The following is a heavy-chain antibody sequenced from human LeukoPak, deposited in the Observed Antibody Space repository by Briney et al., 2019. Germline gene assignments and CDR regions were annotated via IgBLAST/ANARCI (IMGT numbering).Heavy chain of an antibody. J-gene: IGHJ3*02. V-gene: IGHV4-30-2*01. D-gene: IGHD3-16*02. CDR2: IYHSGST. CDR1: GGSISSGGYS. CDR3: ARGQRASYQTRGAFDI. Sequence: SETLSLTCAVSGGSISSGGYSWSWIRQPPGKGLEWIGYIYHSGSTYYNPSLKSRVTISVDRSKNQFSLKLSSVTAADTAVYYCARGQRASYQTRGAFDIWGRGTMVTVSS.